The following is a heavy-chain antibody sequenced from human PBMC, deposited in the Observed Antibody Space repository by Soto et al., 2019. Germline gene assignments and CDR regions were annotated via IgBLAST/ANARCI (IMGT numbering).Heavy chain of an antibody. CDR1: GFTFRICA. Sequence: LRLSWDASGFTFRICAMHWVRQAPGKWVEWVSVISYDGSNKYYADSVKGRFTISRDNSKNTLYLQMNSMRAEDTAVYYCSHAGYSIGLTARYYYYGMEVWGQGTTVTVSS. D-gene: IGHD6-19*01. CDR2: ISYDGSNK. V-gene: IGHV3-30-3*01. J-gene: IGHJ6*01. CDR3: SHAGYSIGLTARYYYYGMEV.